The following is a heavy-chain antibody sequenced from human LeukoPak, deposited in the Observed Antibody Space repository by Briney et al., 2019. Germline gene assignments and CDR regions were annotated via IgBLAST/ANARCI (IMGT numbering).Heavy chain of an antibody. CDR1: GDSISAYY. J-gene: IGHJ4*02. CDR3: ARGGGPTVTTANLAY. Sequence: SETLSLTCNVSGDSISAYYWSWIRQPPGKGLEWIGHIHYTGNTNIGNTNYNPSLKSRVTILVDTSKNQFSLSLTSLTAADTAVYYCARGGGPTVTTANLAYWGQGTLVTVSS. CDR2: IHYTGNT. D-gene: IGHD4-17*01. V-gene: IGHV4-59*01.